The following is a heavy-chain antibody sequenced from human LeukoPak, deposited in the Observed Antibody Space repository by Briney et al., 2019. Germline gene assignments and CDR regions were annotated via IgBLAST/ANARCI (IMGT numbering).Heavy chain of an antibody. CDR3: ARDNPPVHVVLPATYYMDV. Sequence: ASVKVSRKASGYTFTSYGISWVRQAPGQGVEWMGWISAYNGNTKYAQKLQGRVTMPTDTSTSTAYIELRSLRYDDTAVYNCARDNPPVHVVLPATYYMDVWGKGTTVTVSS. D-gene: IGHD2-2*01. CDR2: ISAYNGNT. J-gene: IGHJ6*03. V-gene: IGHV1-18*01. CDR1: GYTFTSYG.